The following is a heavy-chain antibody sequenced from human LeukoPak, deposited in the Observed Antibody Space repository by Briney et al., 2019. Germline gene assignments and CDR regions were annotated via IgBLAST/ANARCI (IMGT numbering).Heavy chain of an antibody. CDR1: GFPLSGNW. D-gene: IGHD3-16*01. J-gene: IGHJ4*02. CDR3: ARRDVLDY. V-gene: IGHV3-74*01. CDR2: INSDGSTT. Sequence: GGSLRLSCAASGFPLSGNWMHWVRQAPGKGLVWVSRINSDGSTTSYADSVKGRFTISRDNAKNTLYLQMSSLRAEDTAVYYCARRDVLDYWGQGTLVTVSS.